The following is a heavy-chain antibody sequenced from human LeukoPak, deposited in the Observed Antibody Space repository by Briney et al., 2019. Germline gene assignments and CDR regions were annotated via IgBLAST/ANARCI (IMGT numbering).Heavy chain of an antibody. CDR3: TRAEFSNSFDD. Sequence: GGSLTLSCAASGFTVISNYMSWVRPTPGRSLKWGAFIYSSGSTYYAESAEGRFTTSRDSSKTTLYLEMTSLRVEDTAVYYCTRAEFSNSFDDWGQGTLVIVSS. V-gene: IGHV3-53*01. D-gene: IGHD6-6*01. CDR2: IYSSGST. CDR1: GFTVISNY. J-gene: IGHJ4*02.